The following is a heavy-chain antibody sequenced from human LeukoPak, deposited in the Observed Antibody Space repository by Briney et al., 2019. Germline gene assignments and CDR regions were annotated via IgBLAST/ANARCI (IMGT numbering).Heavy chain of an antibody. J-gene: IGHJ2*01. CDR3: ARGRKGGYSSSWLYWYFDL. CDR1: GGSISSGGYS. V-gene: IGHV4-30-2*01. Sequence: PSQTLSLTCAVPGGSISSGGYSWSWIRQPPGKGLEWIGYIYHSGSTYYNPSLKSRVTISVDRSKNQFSLKLSSVTAADTAVYYCARGRKGGYSSSWLYWYFDLWGRGTLVTVSS. CDR2: IYHSGST. D-gene: IGHD6-13*01.